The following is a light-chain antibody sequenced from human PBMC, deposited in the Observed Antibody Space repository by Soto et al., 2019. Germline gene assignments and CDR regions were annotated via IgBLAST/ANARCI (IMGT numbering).Light chain of an antibody. CDR3: QQSYSTPRT. CDR1: QSISNY. J-gene: IGKJ4*01. V-gene: IGKV1-39*01. Sequence: DIQMTQSPSSLSASVGDRVTITCRASQSISNYLNWYQQKPGIAPKLLIYGASSLQSGVPSRVSGSGYGTDCTLTISSLQPEDFATYYCQQSYSTPRTFGGGTKVEIK. CDR2: GAS.